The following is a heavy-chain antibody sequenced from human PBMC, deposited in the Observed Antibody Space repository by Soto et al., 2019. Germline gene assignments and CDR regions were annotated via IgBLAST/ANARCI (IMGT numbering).Heavy chain of an antibody. J-gene: IGHJ3*02. D-gene: IGHD2-8*02. CDR2: ILVGGST. CDR1: GFTCSSYD. Sequence: GGSLRLSCAASGFTCSSYDMSWVRQAPGKGLEWVSTILVGGSTHYPDSVKGRFTISRDNSKNTVFLQMNSLTAGDTAVYYCAKATATGGGAFDICGQGTVVTVSS. CDR3: AKATATGGGAFDI. V-gene: IGHV3-23*01.